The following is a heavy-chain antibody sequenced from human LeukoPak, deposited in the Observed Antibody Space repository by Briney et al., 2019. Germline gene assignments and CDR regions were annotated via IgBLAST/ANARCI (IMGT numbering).Heavy chain of an antibody. CDR1: GFTFDDYA. J-gene: IGHJ4*02. V-gene: IGHV3-43*02. CDR3: AKYTVFGNCFDY. Sequence: GGFLRLSCAASGFTFDDYAMHWVRQAPGKGLEWVSLIGGNGGSTYYADSVKGRFTISRDNSKNSLYLQMNSLRTEDTALYYCAKYTVFGNCFDYWGQGTLVTVSS. D-gene: IGHD3-16*01. CDR2: IGGNGGST.